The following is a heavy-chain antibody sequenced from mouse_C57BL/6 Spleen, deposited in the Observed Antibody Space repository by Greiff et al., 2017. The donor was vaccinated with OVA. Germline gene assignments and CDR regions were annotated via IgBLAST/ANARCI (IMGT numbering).Heavy chain of an antibody. J-gene: IGHJ3*01. D-gene: IGHD4-1*01. CDR2: IDPANGNT. V-gene: IGHV14-3*01. CDR3: ARWGPNWDWFAY. Sequence: EVQLKQSVAELVRPGASVKLSCTASGFNIQNTYMHWVKQRPEQGLEWIGRIDPANGNTKYAPKFQGKAPITADPSSNTAYLQLSSLTSEDTAIYYCARWGPNWDWFAYWGQGTLVTVSA. CDR1: GFNIQNTY.